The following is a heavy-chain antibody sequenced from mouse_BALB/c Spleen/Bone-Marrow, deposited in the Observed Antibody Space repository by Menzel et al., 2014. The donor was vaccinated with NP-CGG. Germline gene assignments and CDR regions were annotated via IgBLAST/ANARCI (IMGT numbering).Heavy chain of an antibody. D-gene: IGHD2-4*01. J-gene: IGHJ1*01. CDR1: GYSFTAYN. V-gene: IGHV1-39*01. CDR3: TRDDSPYWYFDV. Sequence: VQLQQSGPELEKPGASVKISCKASGYSFTAYNMNWVKQSNGKSLEWIGSIDPYYGGTSYNPKFKGKATLTVDKSSSTAYMQLKNLTSEDSAVYYCTRDDSPYWYFDVWGAGTTVTVSS. CDR2: IDPYYGGT.